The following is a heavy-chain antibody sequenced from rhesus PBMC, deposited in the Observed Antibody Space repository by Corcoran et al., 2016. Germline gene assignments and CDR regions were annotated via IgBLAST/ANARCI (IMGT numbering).Heavy chain of an antibody. D-gene: IGHD3-34*01. J-gene: IGHJ4*01. CDR3: ARRACGDYSEYYVDY. CDR1: GGSISSNY. Sequence: QVQLQESGPAVVKPSETLSLTCAVSGGSISSNYWSWIRQPPGKGLEWLGYIYGSSGRTYYNPALKSRVTISTDTSKNQFSMKLSSVTASDTVVYYCARRACGDYSEYYVDYWGQGVLVTVSS. V-gene: IGHV4-160*01. CDR2: IYGSSGRT.